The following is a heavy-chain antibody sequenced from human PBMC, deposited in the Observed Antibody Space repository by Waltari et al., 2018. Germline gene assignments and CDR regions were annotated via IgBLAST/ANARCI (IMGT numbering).Heavy chain of an antibody. Sequence: QVQLQQWGAGLLKPSETLSLTCAVYVGSFRGYYWSWIRQPPGKGLEWIGEINHSGSTTYNPSLKSRFTTSVDTPKHPFSLKLSSVTAADTAVYYCARGNSSSWSRAYYFDYWGQGTLVTVSS. CDR1: VGSFRGYY. CDR3: ARGNSSSWSRAYYFDY. CDR2: INHSGST. D-gene: IGHD6-13*01. V-gene: IGHV4-34*01. J-gene: IGHJ4*02.